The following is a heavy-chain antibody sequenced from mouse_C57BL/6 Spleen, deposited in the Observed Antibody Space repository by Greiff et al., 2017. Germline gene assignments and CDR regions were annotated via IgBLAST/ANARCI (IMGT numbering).Heavy chain of an antibody. V-gene: IGHV1-82*01. Sequence: VQLQPSGPELVKPGASVKISCKASGYAFSSSWMNWVKQRPGKGLEWIGRIYPGDGDTNYNGKFKGKATLTADKSSSTAYMQLSSLTSEDSAVYFCARRAYYSNYWYFDVWGTGTTVTVSS. CDR1: GYAFSSSW. D-gene: IGHD2-5*01. CDR2: IYPGDGDT. J-gene: IGHJ1*03. CDR3: ARRAYYSNYWYFDV.